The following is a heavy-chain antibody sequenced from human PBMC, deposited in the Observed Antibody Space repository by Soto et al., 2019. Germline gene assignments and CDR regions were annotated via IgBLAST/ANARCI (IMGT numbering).Heavy chain of an antibody. Sequence: SETLSLTCTVSGGSISSGGYYWSWIRQHPGKGLEWIGYIYYSGSTYYNPSLKSRVTISVDTSKNQFSLKLSSVTAADTAVYYCARGPFGELFYFERPFDPWGQGTLVTVSS. CDR1: GGSISSGGYY. V-gene: IGHV4-31*03. D-gene: IGHD3-10*01. CDR3: ARGPFGELFYFERPFDP. CDR2: IYYSGST. J-gene: IGHJ5*02.